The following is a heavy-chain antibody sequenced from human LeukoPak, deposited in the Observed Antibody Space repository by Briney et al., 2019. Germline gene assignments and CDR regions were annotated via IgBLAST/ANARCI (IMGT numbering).Heavy chain of an antibody. Sequence: SETLSLTCTVSGGTISGYYWNWIRQPPGKGLEWIGYIHYSGSTKYNPSLKSRVTISVDTSKNQFSLKLSSVTAADTAVYYCASTYCSGGSCYWALDYWGQGTLVTVSS. CDR3: ASTYCSGGSCYWALDY. J-gene: IGHJ4*02. D-gene: IGHD2-15*01. CDR2: IHYSGST. V-gene: IGHV4-59*08. CDR1: GGTISGYY.